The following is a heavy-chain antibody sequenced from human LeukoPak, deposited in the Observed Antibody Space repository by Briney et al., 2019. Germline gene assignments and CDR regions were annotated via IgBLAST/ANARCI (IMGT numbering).Heavy chain of an antibody. J-gene: IGHJ4*02. CDR2: IYPGDSDT. CDR1: GYSFTGYW. D-gene: IGHD6-6*01. V-gene: IGHV5-51*01. Sequence: GESLKISCKGSGYSFTGYWIGWVRQMPGKGLEWMGIIYPGDSDTRYSPSFQGQVTISADKSINTAYLQWSGLKASDTAMYYCARGIGSSISPFDYWGQGTLVTVSS. CDR3: ARGIGSSISPFDY.